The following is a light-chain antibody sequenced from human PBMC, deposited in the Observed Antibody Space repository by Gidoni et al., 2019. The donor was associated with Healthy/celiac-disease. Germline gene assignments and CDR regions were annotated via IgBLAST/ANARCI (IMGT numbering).Light chain of an antibody. V-gene: IGLV2-11*01. Sequence: QSALTQPPSVPGSPGQSVTIPCTGTGSDVGGYNYVSWYQQHPGKAPKLMIYDVSKRPSGVPDRFSGSKSGNTASLAISGLQAEDEADYYCCSYAGSSVFGGGTKLTVL. J-gene: IGLJ2*01. CDR1: GSDVGGYNY. CDR2: DVS. CDR3: CSYAGSSV.